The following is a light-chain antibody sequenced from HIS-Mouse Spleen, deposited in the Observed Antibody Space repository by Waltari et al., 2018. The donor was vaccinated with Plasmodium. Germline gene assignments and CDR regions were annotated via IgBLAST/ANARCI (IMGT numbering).Light chain of an antibody. CDR2: EGS. CDR3: CSYAGSSTFVV. Sequence: QSALTQPASVSGSPGQSITISCTATSSYVGRYNLVSWYQQHPGKAPKPMIYEGSKRPSGVSNRFSGSKSGNTASLTISGLQAEDEADYYCCSYAGSSTFVVFGGGTKLTVL. J-gene: IGLJ2*01. CDR1: SSYVGRYNL. V-gene: IGLV2-23*03.